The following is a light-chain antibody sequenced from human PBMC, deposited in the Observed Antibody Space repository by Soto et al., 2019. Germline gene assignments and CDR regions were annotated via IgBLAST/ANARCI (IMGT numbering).Light chain of an antibody. CDR2: AAS. Sequence: DIQMTQSPSTLSGSVGDRVTITCRASQTISSWLAWYQQKPGKAPKLLIYAASTLQSGVPSRFSGSGSGTDFTLTISSLQPEDVATYYCQKYNSAPQAFGPGTKVDIK. CDR3: QKYNSAPQA. J-gene: IGKJ3*01. V-gene: IGKV1-27*01. CDR1: QTISSW.